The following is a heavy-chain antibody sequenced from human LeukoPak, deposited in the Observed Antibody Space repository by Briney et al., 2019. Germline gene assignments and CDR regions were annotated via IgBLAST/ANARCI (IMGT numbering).Heavy chain of an antibody. Sequence: GGSLRLSCAPSGFTFSSFAMSWVRQAPGKGLEWVSAISGSGGSTYYADSVKGRFTISRDNSKNTLYLQMNSLRAEDTAVYYCAKGDVFYYYYGMDVWGQGTTVTVSS. J-gene: IGHJ6*02. V-gene: IGHV3-23*01. CDR3: AKGDVFYYYYGMDV. D-gene: IGHD3-10*02. CDR1: GFTFSSFA. CDR2: ISGSGGST.